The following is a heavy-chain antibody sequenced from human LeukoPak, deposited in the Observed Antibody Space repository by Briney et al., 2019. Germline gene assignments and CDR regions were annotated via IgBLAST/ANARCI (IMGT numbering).Heavy chain of an antibody. CDR3: ARESASGLDY. Sequence: PGGSLRLSCTPSGFIFSNYWMNWVRQAPGKGPEWVANIKQDEREKYYVDSVKGRFTVSRDNARNSLFLQMNSLRDEDTAAYYCARESASGLDYWGQGTLVAVSP. V-gene: IGHV3-7*03. D-gene: IGHD1-26*01. CDR1: GFIFSNYW. J-gene: IGHJ4*02. CDR2: IKQDEREK.